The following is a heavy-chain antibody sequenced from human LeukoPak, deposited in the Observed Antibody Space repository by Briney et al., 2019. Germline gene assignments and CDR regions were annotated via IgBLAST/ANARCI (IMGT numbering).Heavy chain of an antibody. D-gene: IGHD6-13*01. CDR1: GFTFGDHP. CDR3: AKKSGAPANFDY. J-gene: IGHJ4*02. V-gene: IGHV3-43*02. Sequence: GGSLRLSCGAAGFTFGDHPIGWVRQVPGQGLGWVSFISDDGSTTSYADSVKGRFTISRDNSKNSLYLQMNSLRTEDTALYYCAKKSGAPANFDYWGQGALVTVSS. CDR2: ISDDGSTT.